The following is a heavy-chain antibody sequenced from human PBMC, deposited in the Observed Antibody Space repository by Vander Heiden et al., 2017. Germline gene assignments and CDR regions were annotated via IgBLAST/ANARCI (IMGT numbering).Heavy chain of an antibody. Sequence: EVRLEESGRGLVQPGGSLRLSCSASGFTFSRFWMHWCRQAPGKGLVWVSRINSDGSSTMYADTVKGRFTISRDNAKNTVYLQMNSLRADDTAIYYCARESAVERIAFDIWGQGTMVTVSS. D-gene: IGHD2-2*01. J-gene: IGHJ3*02. V-gene: IGHV3-74*03. CDR3: ARESAVERIAFDI. CDR1: GFTFSRFW. CDR2: INSDGSST.